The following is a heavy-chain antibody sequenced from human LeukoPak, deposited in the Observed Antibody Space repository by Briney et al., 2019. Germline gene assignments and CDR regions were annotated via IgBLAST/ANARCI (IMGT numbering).Heavy chain of an antibody. V-gene: IGHV4-4*09. D-gene: IGHD2-15*01. J-gene: IGHJ1*01. CDR1: GDSVSSGY. CDR2: IQDTGIT. Sequence: SETLSLICNVSGDSVSSGYWSGIRQSPGKGLEWIGFIQDTGITDYNPSLKSRLLMSLDTSKNQFSLNLRSVTAADTAVYYCAGRGHRYSRDWGQGILVTISS. CDR3: AGRGHRYSRD.